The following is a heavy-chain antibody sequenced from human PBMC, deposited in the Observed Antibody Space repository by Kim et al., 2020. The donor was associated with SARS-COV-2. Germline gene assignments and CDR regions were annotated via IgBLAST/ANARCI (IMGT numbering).Heavy chain of an antibody. Sequence: GGSLRLSCAASGFTFSSYDMHWVRQATGKGLEWVSAIGTAGDTYYPGSVKGRFTISRENAKNSLYLQMNSLRAGDTAVYYCARGGYSGYDRGFDYWGQGTLVTVSS. CDR1: GFTFSSYD. CDR3: ARGGYSGYDRGFDY. J-gene: IGHJ4*02. V-gene: IGHV3-13*04. D-gene: IGHD5-12*01. CDR2: IGTAGDT.